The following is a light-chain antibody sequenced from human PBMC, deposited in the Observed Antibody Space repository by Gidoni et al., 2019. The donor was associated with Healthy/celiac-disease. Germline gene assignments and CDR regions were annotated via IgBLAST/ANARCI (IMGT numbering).Light chain of an antibody. Sequence: QSALTQPASVSVSPGQSITISCTGTSSDVGSYNLVSWYQQHPGKAPKLMLYEGSKRPSGVSNRFSGSKSGNTASLTISGLQAEDEADYYCCSYAGSSTLVFGGGTKLTVL. J-gene: IGLJ2*01. CDR3: CSYAGSSTLV. CDR2: EGS. V-gene: IGLV2-23*01. CDR1: SSDVGSYNL.